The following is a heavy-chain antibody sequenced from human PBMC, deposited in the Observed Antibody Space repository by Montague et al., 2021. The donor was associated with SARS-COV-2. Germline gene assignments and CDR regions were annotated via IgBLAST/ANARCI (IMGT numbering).Heavy chain of an antibody. CDR1: GATISSDY. CDR3: ARTSDPSNVDSTGYYGAFDV. CDR2: MSYSGSA. D-gene: IGHD3-22*01. V-gene: IGHV4-59*01. Sequence: SETLSLTCTVSGATISSDYWSWIRQSPGKGLEWIGYMSYSGSATYNPSLESRVAISSDRSKNQFYLTLIPATAADTAIYYCARTSDPSNVDSTGYYGAFDVWGQGTTVTVSS. J-gene: IGHJ3*01.